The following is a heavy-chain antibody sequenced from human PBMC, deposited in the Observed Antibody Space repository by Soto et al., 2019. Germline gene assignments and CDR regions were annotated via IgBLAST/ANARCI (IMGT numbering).Heavy chain of an antibody. V-gene: IGHV3-30*18. CDR2: ISYDGSNK. CDR1: GFTFSSYG. Sequence: QVQLVESGGGVVQPARSLRLSCAASGFTFSSYGMHWVRQAPGKGLEWVAVISYDGSNKYYADSVKGRFTISRDNSKNTLYLQMNSLRAEDTAVYYCAKGEGYSGYEGELGHWGQGTLVTVSS. CDR3: AKGEGYSGYEGELGH. D-gene: IGHD5-12*01. J-gene: IGHJ4*02.